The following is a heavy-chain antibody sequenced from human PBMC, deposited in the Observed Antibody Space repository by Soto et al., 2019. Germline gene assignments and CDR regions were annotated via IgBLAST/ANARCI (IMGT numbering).Heavy chain of an antibody. CDR1: GFTFSSYA. Sequence: PGGSLRLSCAAAGFTFSSYAMSWVRQAPGKGLEWVSAISGSGGSTYYADSVKGRFTISRDNSKNTLYLQMNSLRAEDTAVYYCAKDLSAMAIHGSWFDPWGQGTLVTVSS. CDR2: ISGSGGST. V-gene: IGHV3-23*01. D-gene: IGHD5-18*01. CDR3: AKDLSAMAIHGSWFDP. J-gene: IGHJ5*02.